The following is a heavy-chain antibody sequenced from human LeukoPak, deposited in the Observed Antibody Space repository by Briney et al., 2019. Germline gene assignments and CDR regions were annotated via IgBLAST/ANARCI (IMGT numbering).Heavy chain of an antibody. V-gene: IGHV1-18*01. D-gene: IGHD3-22*01. CDR1: GYTFTSYG. CDR2: ISAYNGNT. J-gene: IGHJ4*02. CDR3: ARVYDSSGYYYDTPVY. Sequence: GGSVKVSCKASGYTFTSYGISWVRQAPGQGLEWMGWISAYNGNTNYAQKLQGRVTVTTDTSTSTAYMELRSLRSDDTAVYYCARVYDSSGYYYDTPVYWGQGTLVTVSS.